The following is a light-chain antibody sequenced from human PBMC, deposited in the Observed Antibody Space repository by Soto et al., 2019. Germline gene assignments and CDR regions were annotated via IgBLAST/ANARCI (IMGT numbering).Light chain of an antibody. CDR3: PQYHGDSRG. CDR2: NAA. CDR1: QTINIW. J-gene: IGKJ1*01. Sequence: DIQMTQSPSTLSASVGDRVTITCRASQTINIWLAWYQQKPGKAPKLLIYNAAYLESVVPSRFSGSGSGTEFTLTISCLQPDDFASYYCPQYHGDSRGFGQGTKVEL. V-gene: IGKV1-5*01.